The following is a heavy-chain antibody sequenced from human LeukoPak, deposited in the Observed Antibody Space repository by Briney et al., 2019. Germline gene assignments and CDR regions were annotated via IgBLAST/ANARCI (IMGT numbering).Heavy chain of an antibody. CDR1: GGSMSSYY. J-gene: IGHJ6*02. V-gene: IGHV4-59*08. CDR3: ARYCSTTSCYPPYFYYGMDV. Sequence: SETMSLTCTVSGGSMSSYYWSWIRQPPGKGLEWIGYIYYSGSTTYNPSLKSRLTISVDTSKNQFSLKLSSVTAADTAVYYCARYCSTTSCYPPYFYYGMDVWGQGTTVTVSS. CDR2: IYYSGST. D-gene: IGHD2-2*01.